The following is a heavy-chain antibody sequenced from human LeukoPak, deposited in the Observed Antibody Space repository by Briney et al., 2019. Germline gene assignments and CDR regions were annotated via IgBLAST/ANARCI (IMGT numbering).Heavy chain of an antibody. V-gene: IGHV3-21*01. CDR2: ISSSGLYI. D-gene: IGHD6-6*01. CDR1: GFTFSTYN. Sequence: GGSLRLSCAASGFTFSTYNMNWVRQAPGKGLEWISSISSSGLYIYYADSLQGRFTISRDNAKNSLYLHMNSLRVEDTAVYYCARLYSSSSGLRASDYWGQGTLVTVSS. J-gene: IGHJ4*02. CDR3: ARLYSSSSGLRASDY.